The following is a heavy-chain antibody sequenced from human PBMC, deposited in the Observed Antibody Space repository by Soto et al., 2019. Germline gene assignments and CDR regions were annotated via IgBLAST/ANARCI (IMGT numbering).Heavy chain of an antibody. V-gene: IGHV3-23*01. CDR2: ISGSGGST. Sequence: GGSLRLSCAASGFTFSSYAMSWVRQAPGKGLEWVSAISGSGGSTYYADSVKGRFTISRDNSKNTLYLQMNSLRAEDTAVYYCAICTIFGVAQFDYWGQGTLVTVSS. J-gene: IGHJ4*02. CDR1: GFTFSSYA. D-gene: IGHD3-3*01. CDR3: AICTIFGVAQFDY.